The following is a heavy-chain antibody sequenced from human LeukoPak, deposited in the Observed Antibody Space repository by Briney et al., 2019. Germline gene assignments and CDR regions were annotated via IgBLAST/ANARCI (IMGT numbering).Heavy chain of an antibody. CDR3: ASDSSGWYVPLDY. Sequence: ASVKVSCKASGYPFTGYYMHWVRQAPGQGLEWMGWINPNSGGTNYAQKFQGRVTMTRDTSVSTAYMELSRLRSDDTAVYYCASDSSGWYVPLDYWGQGTLVTVSS. J-gene: IGHJ4*02. V-gene: IGHV1-2*02. CDR2: INPNSGGT. CDR1: GYPFTGYY. D-gene: IGHD6-19*01.